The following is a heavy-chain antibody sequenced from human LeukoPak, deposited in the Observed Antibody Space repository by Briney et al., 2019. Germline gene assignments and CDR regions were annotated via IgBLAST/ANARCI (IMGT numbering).Heavy chain of an antibody. V-gene: IGHV3-20*01. D-gene: IGHD3-22*01. J-gene: IGHJ3*02. CDR1: GFTFSSYA. CDR3: ARAMDYYDSSGHGDAFDI. CDR2: INWNGGST. Sequence: GGSLRLSCAASGFTFSSYAMSWVRQAPGKGLEWVSGINWNGGSTGYADSVKGRFTISRDNAKNSLYLQMNSLRAEDTALYHCARAMDYYDSSGHGDAFDIWGQGTMVTVSS.